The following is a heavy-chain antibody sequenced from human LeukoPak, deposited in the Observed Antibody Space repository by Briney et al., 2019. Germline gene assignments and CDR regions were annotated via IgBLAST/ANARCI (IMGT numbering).Heavy chain of an antibody. CDR3: ASRNWARDY. Sequence: SETLSLTCAVYGGSFSGYYWSWIRQPPGKGLEWIGEINHSGSTNYNPSLKSRVTISVDTSKNQFSLKLSSVTAADTAVYYCASRNWARDYWGQGTLVTVSS. CDR2: INHSGST. V-gene: IGHV4-34*01. D-gene: IGHD7-27*01. J-gene: IGHJ4*02. CDR1: GGSFSGYY.